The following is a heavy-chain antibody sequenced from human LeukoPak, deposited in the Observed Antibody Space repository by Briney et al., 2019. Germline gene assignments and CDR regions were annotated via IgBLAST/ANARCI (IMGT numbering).Heavy chain of an antibody. CDR2: ISDSDDTI. CDR3: ARDGGWGLYFDY. V-gene: IGHV3-48*04. Sequence: PGGSLRLSCAASGFTFSSYSMNWVRQAPGKGLEWISYISDSDDTIYYADSVKGRFTISRDNAKNSLYLQMNILRAEDTAVYYCARDGGWGLYFDYWGQGTLVTVSS. D-gene: IGHD6-19*01. CDR1: GFTFSSYS. J-gene: IGHJ4*02.